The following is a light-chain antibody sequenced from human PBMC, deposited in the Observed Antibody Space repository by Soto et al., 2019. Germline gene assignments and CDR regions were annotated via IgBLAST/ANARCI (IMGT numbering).Light chain of an antibody. Sequence: DIQMTQSPSTLSASVGDRVIITCRASQSISSWLAWYQQKPGTAPKLLIYKASTLQSGVPSRFSGSGSGTEFTLTISSLQPDDSATYYCQQYSDNWTFGQGT. CDR3: QQYSDNWT. J-gene: IGKJ1*01. V-gene: IGKV1-5*03. CDR2: KAS. CDR1: QSISSW.